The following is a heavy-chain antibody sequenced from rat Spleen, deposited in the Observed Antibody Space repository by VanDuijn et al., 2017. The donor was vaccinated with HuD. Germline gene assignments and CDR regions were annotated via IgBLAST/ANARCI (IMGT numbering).Heavy chain of an antibody. Sequence: EVQLVESGGGLVQPGRSMKLSCAALGFTFSNYYMAWVRQAPTKDLEWVASITTGGDHTYYLYTVKGRFTISRDNAKNTLYLQMDSLRSNDTATYYCTRHDSNYSRDYVIHAWGQGASVTVSS. J-gene: IGHJ4*01. CDR1: GFTFSNYY. CDR2: ITTGGDHT. V-gene: IGHV5-25*01. D-gene: IGHD1-8*01. CDR3: TRHDSNYSRDYVIHA.